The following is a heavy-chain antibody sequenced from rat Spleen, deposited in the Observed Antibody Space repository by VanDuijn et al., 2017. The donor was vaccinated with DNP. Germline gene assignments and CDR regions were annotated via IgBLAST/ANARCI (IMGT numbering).Heavy chain of an antibody. Sequence: EVQLVESGGDLVQPGRSLKLSCVASGFTFNKYWMTWIRQVPGKGLEWVAAITSSGGSRTYYPDSVKGRFTISRDDAKSCLYLQMNSLKSEDTATYYCARGSTSIYWYFDFWGPGTMVTVSS. D-gene: IGHD3-1*01. CDR3: ARGSTSIYWYFDF. V-gene: IGHV5-31*01. CDR2: ITSSGGSRT. CDR1: GFTFNKYW. J-gene: IGHJ1*01.